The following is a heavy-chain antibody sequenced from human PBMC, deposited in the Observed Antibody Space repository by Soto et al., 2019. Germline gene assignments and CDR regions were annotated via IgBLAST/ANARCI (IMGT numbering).Heavy chain of an antibody. Sequence: GGSLRLSCAASGFTFSDYYMTWVRQAPGKGLGWVSHISGSGSTIYYAASVKGRFTISRDNAKKSLYLQMNSLRAEDTAVYYCASGLLAGIFVGAVDVWGQGTTVTVSS. CDR1: GFTFSDYY. CDR2: ISGSGSTI. CDR3: ASGLLAGIFVGAVDV. D-gene: IGHD6-19*01. J-gene: IGHJ6*02. V-gene: IGHV3-11*01.